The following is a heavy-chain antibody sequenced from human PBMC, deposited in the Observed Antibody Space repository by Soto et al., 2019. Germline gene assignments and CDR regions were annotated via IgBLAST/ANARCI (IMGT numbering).Heavy chain of an antibody. V-gene: IGHV3-53*01. J-gene: IGHJ4*02. CDR3: ARDRGCSGGSCYRLDY. CDR1: GFTVSNNY. CDR2: IYTGDIT. D-gene: IGHD2-15*01. Sequence: EVQLVESGGGLIQPGGSLRLSCAASGFTVSNNYMSWVRQAPGKGLEWVSVIYTGDITYYADSVKGRFTISRDNFKNTLYLQMNSLRVEDTAVYYCARDRGCSGGSCYRLDYWGQGTLVTVSS.